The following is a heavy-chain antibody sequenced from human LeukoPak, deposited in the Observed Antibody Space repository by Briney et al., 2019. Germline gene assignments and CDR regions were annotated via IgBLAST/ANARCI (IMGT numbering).Heavy chain of an antibody. CDR3: AKDRGSYGSLAFDY. D-gene: IGHD5-18*01. Sequence: PGGSLRLSCAASGFTFSSYAMHWVRQAPGKGLEWVAVISYDGSNKYYADSVKGRFTISRDNSKNTLYLQMNSLRAEDTAVYYCAKDRGSYGSLAFDYWGQGTLVTVSS. V-gene: IGHV3-30-3*01. J-gene: IGHJ4*02. CDR1: GFTFSSYA. CDR2: ISYDGSNK.